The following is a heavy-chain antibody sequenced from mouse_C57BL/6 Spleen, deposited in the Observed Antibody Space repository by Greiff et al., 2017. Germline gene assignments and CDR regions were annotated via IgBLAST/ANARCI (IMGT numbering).Heavy chain of an antibody. J-gene: IGHJ2*01. V-gene: IGHV1-26*01. D-gene: IGHD1-1*01. CDR1: GYTFTDYY. CDR3: AKSYYGSRYYFDY. Sequence: EVQLQQSGPELVKPGASVKISCKASGYTFTDYYMNWVKQSHGKSLEWIGEINPNNGGTSYNQKFKGKATLTVDKSSSTAYMELRSLTSEDSAVYYCAKSYYGSRYYFDYWGQGTTLTVSS. CDR2: INPNNGGT.